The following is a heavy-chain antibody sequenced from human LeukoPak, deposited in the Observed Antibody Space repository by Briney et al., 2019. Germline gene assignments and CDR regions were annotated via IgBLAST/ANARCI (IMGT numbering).Heavy chain of an antibody. Sequence: VASVKVSCKASGGTFSSYAISWVRQAPGQGLEWMGRIIPILGIANYAQKFQGRVTITADKSTSTAYMELSSLRSEDTAVYYCARDPGYSSSWYFGPWGQGTLVTVSS. CDR2: IIPILGIA. CDR1: GGTFSSYA. D-gene: IGHD6-13*01. J-gene: IGHJ5*02. V-gene: IGHV1-69*04. CDR3: ARDPGYSSSWYFGP.